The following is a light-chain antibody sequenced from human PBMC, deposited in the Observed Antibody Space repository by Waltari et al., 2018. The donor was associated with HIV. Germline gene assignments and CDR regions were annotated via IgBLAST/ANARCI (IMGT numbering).Light chain of an antibody. Sequence: QSALTQPASVSGSPGQSPTISCTGTYAAVGGSNSVPWYQHHPGKAPKVIIYDITKRPSGISDRFSGSKSGNTASLTISGLQAEDEADYYCNSYTSSNTFVFGTGTKVTVL. CDR3: NSYTSSNTFV. J-gene: IGLJ1*01. V-gene: IGLV2-14*03. CDR1: YAAVGGSNS. CDR2: DIT.